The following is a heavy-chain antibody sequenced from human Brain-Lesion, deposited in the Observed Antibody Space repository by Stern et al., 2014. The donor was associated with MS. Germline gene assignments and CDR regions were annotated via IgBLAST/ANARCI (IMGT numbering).Heavy chain of an antibody. D-gene: IGHD1-14*01. CDR2: ISCNIGTI. J-gene: IGHJ4*02. CDR3: ARDITGSSAYFAY. Sequence: EVQLVQSGGDLVQPGRSLRLSCAAFGFTFDDYAMHWVRQAPGTGLEWDAGISCNIGTIGYADSVKGRFTTSRDNAYSSLYLQMNSLRPEDTALYYCARDITGSSAYFAYWGQGTLVTVSS. V-gene: IGHV3-9*01. CDR1: GFTFDDYA.